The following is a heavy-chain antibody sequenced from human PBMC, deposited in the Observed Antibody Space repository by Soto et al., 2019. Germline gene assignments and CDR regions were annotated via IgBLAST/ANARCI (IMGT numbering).Heavy chain of an antibody. J-gene: IGHJ4*02. CDR2: INHSGST. D-gene: IGHD2-15*01. CDR3: ARYFTGKCSGGSCHDYFDY. CDR1: GGSFSGYY. Sequence: PSETLSLTCAVYGGSFSGYYWSWIRQPPGKXLEWIGEINHSGSTNYNPSLKSRVTISVDTSKNQFSLKLSSVTAADTAVYYCARYFTGKCSGGSCHDYFDYWGKGPLVTVSS. V-gene: IGHV4-34*01.